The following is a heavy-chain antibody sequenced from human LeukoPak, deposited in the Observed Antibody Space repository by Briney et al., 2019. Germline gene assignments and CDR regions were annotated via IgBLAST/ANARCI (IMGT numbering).Heavy chain of an antibody. Sequence: SVKVSCKASGGTFSSYGISWVRQAPGQGLEWMGGINRIFSTINYAQKFQGRVTIIADESTSTAYMELSSLRSEDTAVYYCATHSPEWRYSGYYNYYYMDVWGKGTTVTVSS. J-gene: IGHJ6*03. V-gene: IGHV1-69*13. CDR1: GGTFSSYG. D-gene: IGHD5-12*01. CDR2: INRIFSTI. CDR3: ATHSPEWRYSGYYNYYYMDV.